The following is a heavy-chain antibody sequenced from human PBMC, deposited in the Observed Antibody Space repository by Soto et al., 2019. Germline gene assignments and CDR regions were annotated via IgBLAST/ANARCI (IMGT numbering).Heavy chain of an antibody. J-gene: IGHJ6*03. Sequence: PSETLSLTCTVSGGSISSSSYYWGWIRQPPGKGLEWIGSIYYSGSTYYNPSLKSRVTISVGTSKNQFSLKLSSVTAADTAVYYCARHQDVDTAMVLPYYYYYYMDVWCKGTTVTVSS. D-gene: IGHD5-18*01. CDR3: ARHQDVDTAMVLPYYYYYYMDV. CDR1: GGSISSSSYY. V-gene: IGHV4-39*01. CDR2: IYYSGST.